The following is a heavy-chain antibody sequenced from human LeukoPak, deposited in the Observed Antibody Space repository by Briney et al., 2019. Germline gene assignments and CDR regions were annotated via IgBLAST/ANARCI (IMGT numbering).Heavy chain of an antibody. CDR1: GFTFSSYW. CDR2: VNNDGSTT. CDR3: LAAAGTIG. D-gene: IGHD6-13*01. J-gene: IGHJ4*02. V-gene: IGHV3-74*01. Sequence: GGSLRLSCAASGFTFSSYWMHWVRQAPGKGLVWVSRVNNDGSTTNYADSVKGRSTISRDNTKNTLYLQMNSLRAEDTAVYFCLAAAGTIGWGQGTLVTVSS.